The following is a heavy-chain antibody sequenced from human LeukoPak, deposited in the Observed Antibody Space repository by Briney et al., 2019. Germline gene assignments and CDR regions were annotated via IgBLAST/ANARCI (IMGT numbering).Heavy chain of an antibody. CDR1: GYTFTSYG. CDR3: ASEEGGQWLVIEAFDI. CDR2: IIPILGIA. V-gene: IGHV1-69*10. D-gene: IGHD6-19*01. J-gene: IGHJ3*02. Sequence: VASVKVSCKASGYTFTSYGISWVRQAPGQGLEWMGRIIPILGIANYAQKFQGRVTITADKSTSTAYMELSSLRSEDTAVYYCASEEGGQWLVIEAFDIWGQGTMVTVSS.